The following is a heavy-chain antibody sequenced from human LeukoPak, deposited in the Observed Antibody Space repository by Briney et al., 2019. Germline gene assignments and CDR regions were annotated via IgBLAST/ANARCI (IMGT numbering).Heavy chain of an antibody. J-gene: IGHJ5*02. CDR2: INPNSGGT. D-gene: IGHD2-2*01. CDR3: ARDSSEAEGCSSTSCYPSWFDP. Sequence: ASVKVSCKASGYTFTGYYMHWVRQAPGQGLEWMGWINPNSGGTNYAQKFQGRVTMTRDTSISTAYMELSRLRSDDTAVYYCARDSSEAEGCSSTSCYPSWFDPWGQGTLVTVSS. CDR1: GYTFTGYY. V-gene: IGHV1-2*02.